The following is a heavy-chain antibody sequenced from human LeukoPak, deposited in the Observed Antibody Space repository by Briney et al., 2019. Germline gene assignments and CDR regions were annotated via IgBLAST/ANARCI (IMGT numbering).Heavy chain of an antibody. CDR1: GASISGHY. CDR2: VYSSGST. CDR3: ARDSSGYNWFDP. Sequence: SETLSLTCTVSGASISGHYWIWIRQPPGRGLEWIGYVYSSGSTNYNPSLKSRVTMPVDTSKNQFSLKLSSVTAADTAVYYCARDSSGYNWFDPWGQGTLVTVSS. J-gene: IGHJ5*02. D-gene: IGHD3-22*01. V-gene: IGHV4-59*11.